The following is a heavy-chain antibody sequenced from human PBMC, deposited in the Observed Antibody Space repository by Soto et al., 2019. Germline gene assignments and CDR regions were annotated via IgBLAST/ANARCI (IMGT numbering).Heavy chain of an antibody. Sequence: PSETLSLTCAVSGGSFISYNWSWICQPPWKGRELIGNISHSGSTNYNPSLKSRVTISVDASKNQFSLKLSSVTAADTAVYYCARGSPCYDFWSGYHNWFDPWGQGALVTVSS. CDR2: ISHSGST. V-gene: IGHV4-34*01. CDR3: ARGSPCYDFWSGYHNWFDP. J-gene: IGHJ5*02. D-gene: IGHD3-3*01. CDR1: GGSFISYN.